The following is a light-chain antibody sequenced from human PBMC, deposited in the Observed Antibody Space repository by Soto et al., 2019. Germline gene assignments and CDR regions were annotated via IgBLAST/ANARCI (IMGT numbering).Light chain of an antibody. V-gene: IGLV2-14*01. J-gene: IGLJ1*01. CDR1: SSDVGGSNY. Sequence: QLVLTQPASVSGSPGQSITISCTGTSSDVGGSNYVSWFQQHPGKAPKLIIYEVNNRPSGVPYRFSGSKSGNTASLTISGLQTEDEADYFCGSYTISNTLRHVFGSATKLTVL. CDR2: EVN. CDR3: GSYTISNTLRHV.